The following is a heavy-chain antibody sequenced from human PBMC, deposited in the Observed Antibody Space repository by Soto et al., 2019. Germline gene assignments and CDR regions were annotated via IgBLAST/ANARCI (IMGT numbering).Heavy chain of an antibody. Sequence: SETLSLTCTVSSASISSSSYTWGWIRQPPGKGLEWIGSIYSTGTTTYYSQSLKSRVTISLDTSKNQFSLKLTSVTATDTAIYFCARLITRTGNWFDPWGQGTLVTVSS. V-gene: IGHV4-39*01. CDR1: SASISSSSYT. CDR2: IYSTGTTT. CDR3: ARLITRTGNWFDP. D-gene: IGHD3-10*01. J-gene: IGHJ5*02.